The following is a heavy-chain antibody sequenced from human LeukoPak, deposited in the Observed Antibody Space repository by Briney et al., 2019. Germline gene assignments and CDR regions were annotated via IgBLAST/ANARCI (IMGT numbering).Heavy chain of an antibody. CDR1: GFTFSESW. V-gene: IGHV3-7*01. D-gene: IGHD3-3*01. CDR2: IKQDGTEK. Sequence: PGGSLRLSCAASGFTFSESWMTWVRQAPGKGLEWVANIKQDGTEKYYVDSVKGRFTISRDNAKNSLYLQVNSLRAEDTALYYCAREGQYSDFWSGYYPPHWFDPWGQGTLVTVSS. CDR3: AREGQYSDFWSGYYPPHWFDP. J-gene: IGHJ5*02.